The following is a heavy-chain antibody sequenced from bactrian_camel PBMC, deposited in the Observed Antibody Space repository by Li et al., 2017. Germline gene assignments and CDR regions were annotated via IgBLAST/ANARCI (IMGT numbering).Heavy chain of an antibody. J-gene: IGHJ4*01. D-gene: IGHD5*01. CDR2: IDSDSKS. Sequence: VQLVESGGGSVQAGGSLRLSCTATGYTLSKAGWGWFRQAPGEEREGVAAIDSDSKSTYADSVKGRFTISRDNTKNILYLQMNSLKTEDTAMYYCAILTTSLGALGEVEDWVHPGWVYNYWGQGTQVTVS. V-gene: IGHV3S55*01. CDR3: AILTTSLGALGEVEDWVHPGWVYNY. CDR1: GYTLSKAG.